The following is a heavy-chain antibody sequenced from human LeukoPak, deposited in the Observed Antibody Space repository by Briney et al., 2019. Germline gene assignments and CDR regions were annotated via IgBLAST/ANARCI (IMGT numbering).Heavy chain of an antibody. CDR2: IKQDGNEK. V-gene: IGHV3-7*01. CDR3: ARGPNWFDP. CDR1: GFIFSTYW. Sequence: GGSLRLSCAASGFIFSTYWMSWVRQAPGKGLEWEASIKQDGNEKSYVDSVKGRFTISRDNAKNSLYLQMNSLRAEDTAVYYCARGPNWFDPWGQGTLVTVSS. J-gene: IGHJ5*02.